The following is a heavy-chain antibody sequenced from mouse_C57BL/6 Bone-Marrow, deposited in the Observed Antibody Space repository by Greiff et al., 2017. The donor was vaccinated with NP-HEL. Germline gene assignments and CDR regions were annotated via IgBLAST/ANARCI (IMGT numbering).Heavy chain of an antibody. CDR1: GYTFTSYW. CDR3: ARGGYYATWFAY. J-gene: IGHJ3*01. Sequence: QVQLQQPGAEFVKPGASVKMSCKASGYTFTSYWITWVKQRPGQGLEWIGDIYPGSGSTNYNEKFKSKATLTVDTSSSTAYMQLSSLTSEDSAVYYCARGGYYATWFAYWGQGTLVTVSA. CDR2: IYPGSGST. V-gene: IGHV1-55*01. D-gene: IGHD2-3*01.